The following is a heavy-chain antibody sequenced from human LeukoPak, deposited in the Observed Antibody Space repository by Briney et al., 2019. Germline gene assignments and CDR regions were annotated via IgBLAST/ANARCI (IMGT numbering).Heavy chain of an antibody. CDR3: AREGSYFDY. CDR2: THYRSDWYS. J-gene: IGHJ4*02. Sequence: SQTLSLTCAISGDRVSSNSAAWNWIRQSPSRGLEWLGRTHYRSDWYSDYAVSVKSRVSITPDTAKNQFSLQLNSVTPEDTAIYYCAREGSYFDYWGQGTLVTVSS. CDR1: GDRVSSNSAA. V-gene: IGHV6-1*01.